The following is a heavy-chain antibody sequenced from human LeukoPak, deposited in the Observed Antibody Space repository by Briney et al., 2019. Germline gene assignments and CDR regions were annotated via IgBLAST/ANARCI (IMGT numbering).Heavy chain of an antibody. CDR1: GGSISSYY. V-gene: IGHV4-59*01. D-gene: IGHD1-26*01. CDR2: IYYSGST. Sequence: SETLSLTCTVSGGSISSYYWSWIRQPPGKGLEWIGYIYYSGSTNYSPSLKSRVTISVDTSKNQFSLKLSSVTAADTAVYYCARGPPPPWDLLGGVGRVTFYFDYWGQGTLVTVSS. J-gene: IGHJ4*02. CDR3: ARGPPPPWDLLGGVGRVTFYFDY.